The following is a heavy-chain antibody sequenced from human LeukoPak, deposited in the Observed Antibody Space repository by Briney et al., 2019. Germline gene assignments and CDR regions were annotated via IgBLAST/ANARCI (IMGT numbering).Heavy chain of an antibody. J-gene: IGHJ4*02. CDR1: VFTFSSWA. Sequence: GGSLRLSCADSVFTFSSWAMSWVPQAPGKGLEGVSDISGSGGSTYYADSVRGRVTISRDNSKNTLYLQMNSLRAADTAVYYCANQEYYYDSSGYSAVDYWGQGTLVTVS. D-gene: IGHD3-22*01. V-gene: IGHV3-23*01. CDR3: ANQEYYYDSSGYSAVDY. CDR2: ISGSGGST.